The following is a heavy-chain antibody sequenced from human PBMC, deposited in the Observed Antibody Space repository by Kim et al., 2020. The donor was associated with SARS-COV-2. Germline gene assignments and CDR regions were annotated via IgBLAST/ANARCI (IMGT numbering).Heavy chain of an antibody. Sequence: GGSLRLSCAASGFTLTNYEMHWVRQAPGKGLEYVSGISRDGGRTYHADSVKGRFTISRDNSKNTLYLQMGSLGAEDMAVYYCARRGSAAHYYDYWGQGTLVTVSS. D-gene: IGHD3-22*01. CDR3: ARRGSAAHYYDY. CDR2: ISRDGGRT. CDR1: GFTLTNYE. J-gene: IGHJ4*02. V-gene: IGHV3-64*02.